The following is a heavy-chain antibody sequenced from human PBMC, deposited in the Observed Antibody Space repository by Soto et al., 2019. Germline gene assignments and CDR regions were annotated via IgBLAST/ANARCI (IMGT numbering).Heavy chain of an antibody. V-gene: IGHV4-34*01. CDR2: ISPSGTT. CDR3: ATSLWFGTQPEI. D-gene: IGHD3-10*01. J-gene: IGHJ4*02. Sequence: SETLSLTCAVYGGSFSNNYWTWFRQPPGKGLEWIGEISPSGTTKYIPSLKSRGTISVDTSRKQFFLKVTSVSAADTAVYYCATSLWFGTQPEIWGPGXQVTVYS. CDR1: GGSFSNNY.